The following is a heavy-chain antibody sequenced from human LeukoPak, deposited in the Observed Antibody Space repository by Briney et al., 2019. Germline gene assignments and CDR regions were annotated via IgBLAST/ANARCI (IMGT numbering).Heavy chain of an antibody. J-gene: IGHJ4*02. D-gene: IGHD1-26*01. CDR3: ARCIVGATLDY. CDR2: IKQDGSEK. CDR1: GFTFSSYW. V-gene: IGHV3-7*03. Sequence: GSLRLSCAASGFTFSSYWMSWVRQAPGKGLEWVANIKQDGSEKYYVDSVKGRFTISRDNAKNSLYLQMNSLRAEDTAVYCCARCIVGATLDYWGQGTLVTVSS.